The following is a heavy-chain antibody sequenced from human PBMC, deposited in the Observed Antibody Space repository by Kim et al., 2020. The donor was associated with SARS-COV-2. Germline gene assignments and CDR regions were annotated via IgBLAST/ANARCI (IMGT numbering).Heavy chain of an antibody. D-gene: IGHD6-13*01. J-gene: IGHJ6*02. Sequence: DAGKGRFTIARDNSKNTLYLQMNSLRAEDTAVYYCAKSGSRYFYYYGLDVWGQGTTVTVSS. V-gene: IGHV3-23*01. CDR3: AKSGSRYFYYYGLDV.